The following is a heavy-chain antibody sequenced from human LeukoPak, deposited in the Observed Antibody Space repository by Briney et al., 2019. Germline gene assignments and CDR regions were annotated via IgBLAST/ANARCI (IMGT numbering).Heavy chain of an antibody. CDR1: GGSISSGGYY. V-gene: IGHV4-31*03. Sequence: SQTLSLTCTVSGGSISSGGYYWSWIRQHPGKGLEWIGYIYYSGSTYYNPSLKSRVTISVDTSKNQFSLKLSSVTAADTAVYYWARANPPPPYYDSSGPWYFDYWGQGTLVTVSS. D-gene: IGHD3-22*01. CDR2: IYYSGST. CDR3: ARANPPPPYYDSSGPWYFDY. J-gene: IGHJ4*02.